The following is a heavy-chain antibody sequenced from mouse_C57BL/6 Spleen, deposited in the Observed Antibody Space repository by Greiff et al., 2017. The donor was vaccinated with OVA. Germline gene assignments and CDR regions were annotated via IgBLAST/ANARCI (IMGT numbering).Heavy chain of an antibody. J-gene: IGHJ2*01. CDR2: ISDGGSYT. CDR3: AREGFDY. V-gene: IGHV5-4*01. Sequence: LMESGGGLVKPGGSLKLSCAASGFTFSSYAMSWVRQTPEKRLEWVATISDGGSYTYYPDNVKGRFTISRDNAKNNLYLQMSHLKSEDKAMYYCAREGFDYWGQGTTLTVSS. CDR1: GFTFSSYA.